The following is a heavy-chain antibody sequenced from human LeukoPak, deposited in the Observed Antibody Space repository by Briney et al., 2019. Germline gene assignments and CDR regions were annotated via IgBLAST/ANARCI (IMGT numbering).Heavy chain of an antibody. V-gene: IGHV4-34*01. CDR3: ARGSAPFRSYFDY. CDR1: GFTFSSYW. J-gene: IGHJ4*02. D-gene: IGHD3-16*01. CDR2: INHSGST. Sequence: GSLRLSCAASGFTFSSYWMSWVRQPPGKGLEWIGEINHSGSTNYNPSLKSRVTISVDTSKNQFSLKLSSVTAADTAVYYCARGSAPFRSYFDYWGQGTLVTVSS.